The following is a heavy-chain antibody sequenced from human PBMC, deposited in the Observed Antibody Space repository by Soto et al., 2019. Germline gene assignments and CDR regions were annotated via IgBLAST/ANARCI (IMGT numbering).Heavy chain of an antibody. D-gene: IGHD1-26*01. J-gene: IGHJ4*02. Sequence: PGWSLRLSCAASGFTFSSYAMSWVRQAPGKGLEWVSAVSGSGGSTYYADSVKGRFSISRDNSKNKLYLQMNSLRAEDTAVYYCYVPGATDFDYWGQGTLVTVSS. CDR1: GFTFSSYA. CDR3: YVPGATDFDY. V-gene: IGHV3-23*01. CDR2: VSGSGGST.